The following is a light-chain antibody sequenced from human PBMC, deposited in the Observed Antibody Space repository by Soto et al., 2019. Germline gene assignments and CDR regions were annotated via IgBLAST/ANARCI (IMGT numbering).Light chain of an antibody. CDR2: DTS. CDR3: QQYDTSPRT. CDR1: QSVSSSS. V-gene: IGKV3-20*01. J-gene: IGKJ2*01. Sequence: EIVLTQSPGTLSLSPGGRATLSCRASQSVSSSSLSWYQQKPGQAPRLLIYDTSSRATDIPDRFSGSGSGTDFTLTISRLEPEDFAVYYCQQYDTSPRTFGQGTKVEIK.